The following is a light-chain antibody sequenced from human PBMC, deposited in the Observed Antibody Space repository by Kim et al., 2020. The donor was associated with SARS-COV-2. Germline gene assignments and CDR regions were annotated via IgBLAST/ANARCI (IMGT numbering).Light chain of an antibody. CDR2: QDS. CDR1: KLGDKY. Sequence: SYELTQPPSVSVSPGQTASITCSGDKLGDKYACWYQQKPGQYPVLVIYQDSKRPSGIPERFSGYKSGKTATLTISGSQGMDEDEYECKEWDRRTHWVFGG. CDR3: KEWDRRTHWV. V-gene: IGLV3-1*01. J-gene: IGLJ3*02.